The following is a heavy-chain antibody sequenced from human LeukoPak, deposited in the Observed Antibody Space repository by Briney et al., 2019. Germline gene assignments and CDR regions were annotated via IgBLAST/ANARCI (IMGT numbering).Heavy chain of an antibody. V-gene: IGHV1-18*01. CDR1: GYTFTSYG. Sequence: GASVKVSCKASGYTFTSYGISWVRQAPGQGLEWMGWISAYNGNTNYAQKLQGRVTMTTDTSTSTAYMELRNLRSDDTAVYYCARDYPYYYGSGSFGSGMDVWGQGTTVTVSS. CDR3: ARDYPYYYGSGSFGSGMDV. J-gene: IGHJ6*02. CDR2: ISAYNGNT. D-gene: IGHD3-10*01.